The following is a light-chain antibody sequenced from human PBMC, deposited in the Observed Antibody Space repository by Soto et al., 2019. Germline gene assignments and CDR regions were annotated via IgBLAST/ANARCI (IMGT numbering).Light chain of an antibody. J-gene: IGKJ4*02. Sequence: DIQMTQSPSSGSASVGDRVTITCRASQDISSWLAWYQQKPGKAPKLLIYAASSLQSGVPSTFSGSGSGTDLTRTISSLQPEDFATYYCQQANRFPLPFGGGTKVEIK. CDR1: QDISSW. CDR3: QQANRFPLP. CDR2: AAS. V-gene: IGKV1-12*01.